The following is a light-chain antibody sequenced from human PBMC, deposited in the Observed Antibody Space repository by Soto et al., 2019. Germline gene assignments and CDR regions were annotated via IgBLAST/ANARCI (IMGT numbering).Light chain of an antibody. CDR1: QSLSSS. CDR2: GTS. J-gene: IGKJ1*01. V-gene: IGKV3-15*01. CDR3: QQCDNWPWT. Sequence: KLRTQAPGTLPFAPGERATLFCRASQSLSSSLSWYQHKSGQAPRLIIYGTSIRATGVPVRFSGSGSGTDFTLTISSLQSEDFGVYFCQQCDNWPWTFGQGTKVEMK.